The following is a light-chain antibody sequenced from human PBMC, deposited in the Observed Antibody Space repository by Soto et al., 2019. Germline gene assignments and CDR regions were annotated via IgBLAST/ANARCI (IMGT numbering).Light chain of an antibody. CDR3: QQNYNAPTT. J-gene: IGKJ1*01. V-gene: IGKV1-39*01. Sequence: DIQMTQSPSSLSASVGDRVTISCRASQSVNSYLSWYQQRPGEAPKLLIYAASNLQSGVPSRFSGSGSGTDFTLTISSLQPEDFATYSCQQNYNAPTTFGPGTKVEIK. CDR1: QSVNSY. CDR2: AAS.